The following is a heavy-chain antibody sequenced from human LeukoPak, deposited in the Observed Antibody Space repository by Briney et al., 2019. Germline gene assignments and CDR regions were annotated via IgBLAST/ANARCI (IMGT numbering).Heavy chain of an antibody. Sequence: SQTLSFTCAISGDSFSSNSVTWNWLRQSPSRGLEWLGRTYYRSTWYNDYAVSVRGRITVNPDTSKNQFSLHLNSVTPEDTAVYYCARRLTQYDCFDPWGQGILVTVSS. J-gene: IGHJ5*02. CDR2: TYYRSTWYN. CDR1: GDSFSSNSVT. D-gene: IGHD2-2*01. CDR3: ARRLTQYDCFDP. V-gene: IGHV6-1*01.